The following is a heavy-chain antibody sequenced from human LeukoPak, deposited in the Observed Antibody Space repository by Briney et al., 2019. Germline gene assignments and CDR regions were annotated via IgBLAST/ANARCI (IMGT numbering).Heavy chain of an antibody. V-gene: IGHV1-46*01. CDR2: INPSGGST. Sequence: ASVKVSCKASGYTFTSYYMHWVRQAPGQGLEWMGIINPSGGSTSYAQKFQGRVTMTRDTSTSTVYMELSSLRSEDTAVYYCARDRYYDFWSGYPADYWGQGTLVTVSS. CDR3: ARDRYYDFWSGYPADY. J-gene: IGHJ4*02. CDR1: GYTFTSYY. D-gene: IGHD3-3*01.